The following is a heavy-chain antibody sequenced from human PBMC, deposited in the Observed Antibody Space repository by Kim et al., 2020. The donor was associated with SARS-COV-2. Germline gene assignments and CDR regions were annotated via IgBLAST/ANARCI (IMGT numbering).Heavy chain of an antibody. CDR3: ARATAYYDFWSDFDY. D-gene: IGHD3-3*01. V-gene: IGHV5-51*01. CDR2: IYPGDSDT. CDR1: GYSFTSYW. Sequence: GESLKISCKGSGYSFTSYWIGWVRQMPGKGLEWMGIIYPGDSDTRYSPSFQGQVTISADKSISTAYLQWSSLKASDTAMYYCARATAYYDFWSDFDYWGQGTLVTVSS. J-gene: IGHJ4*02.